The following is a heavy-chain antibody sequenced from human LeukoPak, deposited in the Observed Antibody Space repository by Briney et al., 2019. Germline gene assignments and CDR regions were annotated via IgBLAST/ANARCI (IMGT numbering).Heavy chain of an antibody. D-gene: IGHD3-3*01. Sequence: PSETLSLTCTVSGGSISSSSYYWGWIRQPPGKGLEWIGSIYYSGSTYYNPSLKSRVTISVDTSKNQFSLKLSSVTAADTAVYYRARHFYDFWSGTPYNWFDPWGQGTLVTVSS. V-gene: IGHV4-39*01. CDR3: ARHFYDFWSGTPYNWFDP. CDR2: IYYSGST. CDR1: GGSISSSSYY. J-gene: IGHJ5*02.